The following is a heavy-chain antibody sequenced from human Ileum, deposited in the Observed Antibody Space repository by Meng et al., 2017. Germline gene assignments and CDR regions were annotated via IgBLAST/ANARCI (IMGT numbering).Heavy chain of an antibody. D-gene: IGHD1-1*01. J-gene: IGHJ5*02. Sequence: QVQLVQSGAEVKKPGASVKVSCKASGYTFTNYNIDWVRQAPGLGLEWMGWMNPNSGNTGYAQKFLGRVTMTRDTSTDTAYMELSSLTSDDTAVYYCGRVGGASGSTGFEPWGHGTLVTVSS. CDR2: MNPNSGNT. V-gene: IGHV1-8*01. CDR1: GYTFTNYN. CDR3: GRVGGASGSTGFEP.